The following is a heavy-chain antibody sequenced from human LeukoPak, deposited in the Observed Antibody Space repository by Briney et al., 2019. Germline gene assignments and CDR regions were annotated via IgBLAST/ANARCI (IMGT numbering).Heavy chain of an antibody. J-gene: IGHJ4*02. V-gene: IGHV3-23*01. Sequence: PGGSLRLSCAASGFTFSGYYMSWIRQAPGKGLEWVSAISGSGGSTYYADSVKGRFTISRDNSKNTLYLQMNSLRAEDTAVYYCTGTESTVVTPTGFDYWGQGTLVTVSS. CDR1: GFTFSGYY. CDR3: TGTESTVVTPTGFDY. CDR2: ISGSGGST. D-gene: IGHD4-23*01.